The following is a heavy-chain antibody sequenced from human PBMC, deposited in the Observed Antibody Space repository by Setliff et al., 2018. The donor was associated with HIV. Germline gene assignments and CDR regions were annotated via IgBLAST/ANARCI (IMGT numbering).Heavy chain of an antibody. Sequence: PTLVNPTETLTLTCTVSGFSLSNTRMGVSWIRQPPGKALEWLAHIFPNDEKSYSASLKSRLTISEDTSKSQVVLTMTNMDPLDTATYFCARYNFRRGYWDYFDYWGQGTLVTVSS. V-gene: IGHV2-26*01. J-gene: IGHJ4*02. CDR1: GFSLSNTRMG. CDR2: IFPNDEK. D-gene: IGHD3-3*01. CDR3: ARYNFRRGYWDYFDY.